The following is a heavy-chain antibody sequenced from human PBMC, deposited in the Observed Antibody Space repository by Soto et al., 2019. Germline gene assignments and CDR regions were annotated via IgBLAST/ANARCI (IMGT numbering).Heavy chain of an antibody. J-gene: IGHJ4*02. CDR1: GDSVSSNSAG. CDR3: ARDRGYLVA. D-gene: IGHD3-22*01. V-gene: IGHV6-1*01. CDR2: TYYRSKWYN. Sequence: SQTLSLTCAISGDSVSSNSAGWNWIRQSASRGLEWLERTYYRSKWYNDYAVSVKSRTTINPDTSKNQFSLQLNSVTPEDTAVYYCARDRGYLVAWGQGTLVPSPQ.